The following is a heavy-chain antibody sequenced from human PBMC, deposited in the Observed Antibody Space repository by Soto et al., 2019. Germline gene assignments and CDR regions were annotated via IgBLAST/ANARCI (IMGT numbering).Heavy chain of an antibody. V-gene: IGHV4-59*01. CDR2: IYYSGST. Sequence: SETLSLTCTVSGGSISSYYWSWIRQPPGKGLEWIGYIYYSGSTNYNPSLKSRVTISVDTSKNQFSLKLSSVTAADTAVYYCARDQRALNYYDLWSGYYTTTSNLDVWGKGTTVTVSS. D-gene: IGHD3-3*01. J-gene: IGHJ6*04. CDR1: GGSISSYY. CDR3: ARDQRALNYYDLWSGYYTTTSNLDV.